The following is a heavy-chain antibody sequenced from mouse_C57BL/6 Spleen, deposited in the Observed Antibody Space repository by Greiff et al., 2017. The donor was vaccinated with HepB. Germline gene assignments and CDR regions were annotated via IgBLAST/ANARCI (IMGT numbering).Heavy chain of an antibody. D-gene: IGHD2-14*01. CDR1: GYTFTEYT. J-gene: IGHJ1*03. CDR3: ARHEEDHRGWYFDV. Sequence: VKLVESGAELVKPGASVKLSCKASGYTFTEYTIHWVKQRSGQGLEWIGWFYPGSGSIKYNEKFKDKATLTADKSSSTVYMERSRLTSEDSAVYFCARHEEDHRGWYFDVWGTGTTVTVSS. V-gene: IGHV1-62-2*01. CDR2: FYPGSGSI.